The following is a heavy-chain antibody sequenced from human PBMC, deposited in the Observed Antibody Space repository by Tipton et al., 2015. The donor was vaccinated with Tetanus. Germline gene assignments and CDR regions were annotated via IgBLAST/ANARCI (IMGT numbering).Heavy chain of an antibody. V-gene: IGHV3-33*01. CDR3: VRERRGATQRYFDY. CDR1: GFSFSGSG. Sequence: SLRLSCAASGFSFSGSGMHWVRQTPGKGLEWVAVIWYDGSNKDYADSVKGRFTISRDNSENTLYLEMDSLRAEDTAVYYCVRERRGATQRYFDYWGQGTLVLVSS. CDR2: IWYDGSNK. D-gene: IGHD3-10*01. J-gene: IGHJ4*02.